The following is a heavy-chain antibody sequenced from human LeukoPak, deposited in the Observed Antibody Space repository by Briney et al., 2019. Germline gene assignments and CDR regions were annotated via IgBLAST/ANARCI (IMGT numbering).Heavy chain of an antibody. CDR2: IYYSGST. D-gene: IGHD3-22*01. Sequence: SETLSLTCTVSGGSISSYYWSWIRQPPGKGLEWIGYIYYSGSTNYNPSFKSRVTISVDTSKNQFSLKLSSVTAADTAVYYCARGQDYDSSGYGYWGQGTLVTVSS. CDR1: GGSISSYY. V-gene: IGHV4-59*08. CDR3: ARGQDYDSSGYGY. J-gene: IGHJ4*02.